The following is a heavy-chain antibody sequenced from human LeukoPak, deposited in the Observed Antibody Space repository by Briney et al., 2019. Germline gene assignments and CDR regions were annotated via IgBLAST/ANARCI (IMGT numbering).Heavy chain of an antibody. J-gene: IGHJ4*02. CDR1: GFTFSSYA. CDR3: ARGPYPAVYCFDY. Sequence: GSLRLSCAASGFTFSSYAMHWVRQAPGKGLEWVSLISYDGSNKYYADSVKGRFAISRDNSKNTLYLQMNSLRAEDTAVYYCARGPYPAVYCFDYWGQGTLVTVSS. CDR2: ISYDGSNK. V-gene: IGHV3-30*09.